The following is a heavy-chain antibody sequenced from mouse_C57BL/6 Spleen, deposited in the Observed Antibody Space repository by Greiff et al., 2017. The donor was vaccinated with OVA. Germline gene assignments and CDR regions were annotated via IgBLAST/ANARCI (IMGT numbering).Heavy chain of an antibody. CDR2: ISSGSSTI. Sequence: EVKLMESGGGLVKPGGSLKLSCAASGFTFSDYGMHWVRQAPEKGLEWVAYISSGSSTIYYADTVKGRFTISRDNAKNTLFLQMTSLRSEDTAMYYCASDYYGSWNYWGQGTTLTVSS. CDR3: ASDYYGSWNY. D-gene: IGHD1-1*01. J-gene: IGHJ2*01. CDR1: GFTFSDYG. V-gene: IGHV5-17*01.